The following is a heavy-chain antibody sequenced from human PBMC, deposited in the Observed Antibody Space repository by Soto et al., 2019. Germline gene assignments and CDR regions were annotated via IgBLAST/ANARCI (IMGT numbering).Heavy chain of an antibody. CDR1: GFNFSDYY. CDR2: IGSSGRTI. D-gene: IGHD3-16*01. V-gene: IGHV3-11*01. Sequence: QVQLVESGGGLVKPGESLRLSCAASGFNFSDYYMTWIHQAPGKGLEWVSSIGSSGRTIYYADSVKGRFTISRDNAKKSVILQMSSLSVEDTAVYYFASGGSLAPEYWGQGTLVTVSS. CDR3: ASGGSLAPEY. J-gene: IGHJ4*02.